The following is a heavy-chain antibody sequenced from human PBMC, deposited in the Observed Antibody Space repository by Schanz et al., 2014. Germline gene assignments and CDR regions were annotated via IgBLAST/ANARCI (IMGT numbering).Heavy chain of an antibody. CDR1: GFSFTTYA. CDR3: ARSRSGFYFDY. D-gene: IGHD1-26*01. V-gene: IGHV3-23*04. Sequence: EVHLVESGGGLVQPGGSLRLSCASSGFSFTTYAMSWVRQAPGKGLEWVSSISSGGGSTYYADSVKGRFTISRDNAKNSLYLQMNSLRAEDTAVYYCARSRSGFYFDYWGQGTLVTVSS. CDR2: ISSGGGST. J-gene: IGHJ4*02.